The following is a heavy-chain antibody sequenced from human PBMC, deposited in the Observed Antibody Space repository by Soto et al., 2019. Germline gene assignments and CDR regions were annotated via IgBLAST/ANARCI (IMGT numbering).Heavy chain of an antibody. V-gene: IGHV5-10-1*01. J-gene: IGHJ6*02. CDR2: IDPSDSYT. Sequence: PGESLKISCNGSGYSFTSYWISWVRQMPGKGLEWMGRIDPSDSYTNYSPSFQGHVTISADKSISTAYLQWSSLKASDTAMYYCARHPTTVTTRIRGIDVWGQGTTVTVPS. D-gene: IGHD4-17*01. CDR3: ARHPTTVTTRIRGIDV. CDR1: GYSFTSYW.